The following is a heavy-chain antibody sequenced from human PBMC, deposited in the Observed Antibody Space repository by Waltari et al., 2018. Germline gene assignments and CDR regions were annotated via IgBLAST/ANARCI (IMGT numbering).Heavy chain of an antibody. D-gene: IGHD6-19*01. V-gene: IGHV3-53*02. CDR1: GFTVSSNY. CDR3: XXVQGVYXSGXXXYXYYXXV. Sequence: EXQLVXXGGGLIXPGGSXXXSXAASGFTVSSNYXSXVRQAPGKGLEWVSVIYSXXXTYXAXSVXGRFTXXXXXXKXTXYLQMNSLRXEXTAVYYXXXVQGVYXSGXXXYXYYXXVWGKGTXXXXXS. J-gene: IGHJ6*03. CDR2: IYSXXXT.